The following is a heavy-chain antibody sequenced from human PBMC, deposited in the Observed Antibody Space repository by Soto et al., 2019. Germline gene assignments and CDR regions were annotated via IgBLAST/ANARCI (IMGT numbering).Heavy chain of an antibody. V-gene: IGHV3-30-3*01. CDR2: ISYDGSNK. J-gene: IGHJ4*02. Sequence: QVQLVESGGXXVQPGRSLRLSCAASGFTFSSYAMHWVRQAPGKGLEWVAVISYDGSNKYYADSVKGRFTISRDNSKNTLYLQMNSLRAEDTAVYYCARDSPSSSWYYFDYWGQGTLVTVSS. D-gene: IGHD6-6*01. CDR3: ARDSPSSSWYYFDY. CDR1: GFTFSSYA.